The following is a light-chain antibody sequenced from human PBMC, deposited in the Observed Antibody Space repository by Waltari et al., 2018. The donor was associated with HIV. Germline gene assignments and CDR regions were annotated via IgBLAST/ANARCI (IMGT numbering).Light chain of an antibody. Sequence: QSALTQPASVSGSPGQSITIPCTGTSSDVGGSNYFSWYQQHPGKAPKLMIYDVSNRPSGVSNRFSGSKSGNTASLTISGLQAEDEADYYCSSYTSSSTWVFGGGTKLTVL. J-gene: IGLJ3*02. V-gene: IGLV2-14*03. CDR1: SSDVGGSNY. CDR3: SSYTSSSTWV. CDR2: DVS.